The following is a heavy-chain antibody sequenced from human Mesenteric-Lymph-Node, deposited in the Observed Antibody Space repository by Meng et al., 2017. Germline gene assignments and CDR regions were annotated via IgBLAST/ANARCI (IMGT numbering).Heavy chain of an antibody. CDR1: GFTFNKYT. CDR2: ISDTGGYT. J-gene: IGHJ2*01. V-gene: IGHV3-23*01. CDR3: AKDRIMGATVTVSGLHL. D-gene: IGHD1-26*01. Sequence: GESLKISCAASGFTFNKYTMMWVRQAPGKGLEWVSVISDTGGYTYYADSVKGRFTISRDNSKNTLYLQVNSLRAEDTAVYYCAKDRIMGATVTVSGLHLWGRGSLVTVSS.